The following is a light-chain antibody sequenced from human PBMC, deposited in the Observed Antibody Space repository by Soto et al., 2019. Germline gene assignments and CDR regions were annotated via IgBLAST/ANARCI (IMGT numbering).Light chain of an antibody. CDR1: QSVSSN. CDR2: GAS. J-gene: IGKJ4*01. V-gene: IGKV3-20*01. CDR3: QQFSSYPLT. Sequence: EVVLTQSPVTLSLSPGERATLSCRASQSVSSNLAWYQQKPGQAPRLLIYGASTRATGIPDRFSGGGSGTDFTLTISRLEPEDFAVYYCQQFSSYPLTFGGGTKVDIK.